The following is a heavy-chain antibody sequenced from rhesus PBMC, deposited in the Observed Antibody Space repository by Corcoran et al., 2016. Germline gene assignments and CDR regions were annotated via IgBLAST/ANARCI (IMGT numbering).Heavy chain of an antibody. CDR3: ARGATIFGLGPLDS. CDR2: ISGSTGST. J-gene: IGHJ6*01. CDR1: GGSFSSYW. V-gene: IGHV4-80*01. Sequence: QVQLQESGPGLVKPSETLSLTCAVPGGSFSSYWWSWIRQPPGKGLEWIGEISGSTGSTNNHPSLNRRVTISKDTSKDQFPLKLSSVSAADTAVYYCARGATIFGLGPLDSWGQGVVVTVSS. D-gene: IGHD3-3*01.